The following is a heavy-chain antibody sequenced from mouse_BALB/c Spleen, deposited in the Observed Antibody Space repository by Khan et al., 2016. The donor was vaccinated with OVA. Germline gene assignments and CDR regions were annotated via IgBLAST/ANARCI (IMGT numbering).Heavy chain of an antibody. D-gene: IGHD3-1*01. Sequence: VQLVESGAELVRPGTSVKISCKASGYTFTNYWLGWVKQRPGHGLEWIGDIYPGVGYINYNEKFKGRATLTASTYYSTAYIQISGLTSEDSAVYFCTRWATWFFDVWGAGTTVTVSS. V-gene: IGHV1-63*02. J-gene: IGHJ1*01. CDR1: GYTFTNYW. CDR3: TRWATWFFDV. CDR2: IYPGVGYI.